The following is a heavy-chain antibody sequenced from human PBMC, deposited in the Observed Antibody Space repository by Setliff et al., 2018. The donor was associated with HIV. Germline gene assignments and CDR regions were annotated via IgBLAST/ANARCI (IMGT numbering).Heavy chain of an antibody. CDR2: IKEDGSET. CDR1: GFTFSNFW. V-gene: IGHV3-7*01. CDR3: ARDATRGGDFDF. J-gene: IGHJ4*02. D-gene: IGHD1-26*01. Sequence: PGGSLRLSCATSGFTFSNFWVTWVRQAPGKGLEWVANIKEDGSETFYVDSVKGRFTMSRDNAKNLVYLEMNSLKVEDTAVYYCARDATRGGDFDFWGQGTLVTVSS.